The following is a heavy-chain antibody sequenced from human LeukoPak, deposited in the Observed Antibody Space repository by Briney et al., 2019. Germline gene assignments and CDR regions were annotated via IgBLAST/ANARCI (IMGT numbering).Heavy chain of an antibody. J-gene: IGHJ4*02. CDR3: ARGAHYCGSGTLFDY. CDR2: ISGSGGST. Sequence: GGSLRLSRAASGFTFSSYAMSWVRQAPGKGLEWVSGISGSGGSTYYVDSVKGRFTISRDNSKNTLYLQMNSLRAEDTAVYYCARGAHYCGSGTLFDYWGQGTLVTVSS. V-gene: IGHV3-23*01. CDR1: GFTFSSYA. D-gene: IGHD3-10*01.